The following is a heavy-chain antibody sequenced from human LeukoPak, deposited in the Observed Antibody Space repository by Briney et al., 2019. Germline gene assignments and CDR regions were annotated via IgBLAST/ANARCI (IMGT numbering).Heavy chain of an antibody. J-gene: IGHJ4*02. CDR2: IKQDGSEK. V-gene: IGHV3-7*01. CDR1: GFTFSSYW. CDR3: ARDGYDFWSGYSLYYFDY. D-gene: IGHD3-3*01. Sequence: GGSLRVSCAASGFTFSSYWMSWVRQAPGKGLEWVSNIKQDGSEKYYVDSVKGRFTISRDNAKNSLYLQMNSLRAEDTAVYYCARDGYDFWSGYSLYYFDYWGQGTLVTVSS.